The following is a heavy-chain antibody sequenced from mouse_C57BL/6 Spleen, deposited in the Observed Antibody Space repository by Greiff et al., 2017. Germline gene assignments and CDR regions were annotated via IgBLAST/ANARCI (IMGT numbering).Heavy chain of an antibody. CDR2: IDPETGGT. D-gene: IGHD1-1*01. J-gene: IGHJ1*03. CDR3: TRRYYGSSLYWYFDV. Sequence: QVQLQQSGAELVRPGASVTLSCKASGYTFTDYEMHWVKQTPVHGLEWIGAIDPETGGTAYNQKFKGKAILTADKSSSTAYMELSSLTSEDSAVYYCTRRYYGSSLYWYFDVWGTGTTVTVSS. CDR1: GYTFTDYE. V-gene: IGHV1-15*01.